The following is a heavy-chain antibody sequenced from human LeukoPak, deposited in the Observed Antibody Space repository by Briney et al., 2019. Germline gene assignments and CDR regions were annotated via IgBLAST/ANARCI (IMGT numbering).Heavy chain of an antibody. CDR2: INPDSAGT. CDR1: GYTFIGYY. V-gene: IGHV1-2*02. J-gene: IGHJ5*02. CDR3: ARDRRGYSYGFRPYNWFDP. D-gene: IGHD5-18*01. Sequence: GASVKVSCKAFGYTFIGYYIHWVRQAPGQGLERMGWINPDSAGTNYAQKFQGRVTMTRDTSISTAYMELSRLRSDDTAVYYCARDRRGYSYGFRPYNWFDPWGQGTLVTVSS.